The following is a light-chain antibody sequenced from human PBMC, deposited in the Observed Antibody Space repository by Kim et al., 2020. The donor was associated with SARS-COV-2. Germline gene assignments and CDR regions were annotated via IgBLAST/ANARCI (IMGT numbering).Light chain of an antibody. CDR2: ESS. Sequence: VGERVTITCRARQDISSWLSWYQQKPGKAPKVLIYESSNLQSGVPSRFSGSGSGTDFTLTINSLQPEDFATYYCQQTHSFPLTFGGGTKVDIK. J-gene: IGKJ4*01. CDR1: QDISSW. V-gene: IGKV1D-12*01. CDR3: QQTHSFPLT.